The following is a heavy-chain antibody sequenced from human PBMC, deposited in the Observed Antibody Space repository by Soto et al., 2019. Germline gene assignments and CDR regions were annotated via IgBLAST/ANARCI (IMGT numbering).Heavy chain of an antibody. J-gene: IGHJ6*03. CDR2: IYYSGST. CDR1: GGSISSSY. V-gene: IGHV4-59*01. CDR3: ARASSTSSRPYDYYYDMDV. D-gene: IGHD2-2*01. Sequence: SETLSLTCTVSGGSISSSYWSWIRQPPGKGLEWIGYIYYSGSTNYNPSLKSRVTISVDTSKNQFSLTLSSLTAADTAVYYSARASSTSSRPYDYYYDMDVWGKGTKVTVSS.